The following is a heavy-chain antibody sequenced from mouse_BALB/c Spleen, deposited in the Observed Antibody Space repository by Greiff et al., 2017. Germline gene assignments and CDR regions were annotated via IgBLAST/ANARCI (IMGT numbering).Heavy chain of an antibody. D-gene: IGHD1-1*01. Sequence: DVQLQESGGGLVQPKGSLKLSCAASGFTFNTYAMNWVRQAPGKGLEWVARIRSKSNNYATYYADSVKDRFTISRDDSQSMLYLQMNNLKTEDTAMYYCVRATTVAMDYWGQGTSVTVSS. V-gene: IGHV10-1*02. CDR2: IRSKSNNYAT. J-gene: IGHJ4*01. CDR1: GFTFNTYA. CDR3: VRATTVAMDY.